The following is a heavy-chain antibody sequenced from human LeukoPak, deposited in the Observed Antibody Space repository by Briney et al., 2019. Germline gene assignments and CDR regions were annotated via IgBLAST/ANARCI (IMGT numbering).Heavy chain of an antibody. Sequence: GASVKVSCKASGYTFNTYGFGWVRQAPGQGLEWMGWINAYNGNTNYAQKLQGRVTMTTETSTSTAYMELRSLRSDDTAVYYCARRQGTTLSFDYWGQGTLVTVSS. D-gene: IGHD1-1*01. CDR2: INAYNGNT. V-gene: IGHV1-18*01. CDR1: GYTFNTYG. J-gene: IGHJ4*02. CDR3: ARRQGTTLSFDY.